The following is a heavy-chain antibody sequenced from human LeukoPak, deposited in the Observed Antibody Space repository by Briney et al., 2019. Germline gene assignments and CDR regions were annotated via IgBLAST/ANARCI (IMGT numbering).Heavy chain of an antibody. J-gene: IGHJ2*01. CDR2: IYYSGST. CDR3: ARPAPYGDYVGYFDL. V-gene: IGHV4-59*08. Sequence: SETLPLNCTVSGGSISSYYWSWIRQPPGKGLEWIGYIYYSGSTNYNPSLKSRVTISVDTSKNQFSLKLSSVTAADTAVYYCARPAPYGDYVGYFDLWGRGTLVTVSS. D-gene: IGHD4-17*01. CDR1: GGSISSYY.